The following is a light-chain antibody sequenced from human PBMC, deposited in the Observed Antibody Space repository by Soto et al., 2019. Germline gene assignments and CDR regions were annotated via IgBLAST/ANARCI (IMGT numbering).Light chain of an antibody. Sequence: DIQMTQSPSSLSASVGYRVTITCRASRGISNYLAWYQQKPGKVPKLLIYAASTLQSGVPSRFSGSGSGADFTLTISSLQPEDVATYYCQKYNSAPWTFGQGTKVEIK. CDR1: RGISNY. CDR2: AAS. J-gene: IGKJ1*01. V-gene: IGKV1-27*01. CDR3: QKYNSAPWT.